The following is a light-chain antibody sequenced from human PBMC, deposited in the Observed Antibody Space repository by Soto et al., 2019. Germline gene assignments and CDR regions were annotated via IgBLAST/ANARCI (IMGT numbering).Light chain of an antibody. V-gene: IGKV1-27*01. J-gene: IGKJ1*01. CDR2: AAS. CDR1: QGISSY. Sequence: DIQMTQSPSSLSASVGDRVTITCRASQGISSYLAWYQQRPGKVPKVLIYAASTLHSGVPSRFSGSGSGTAFTIPISTVQPEDVATYYCQHYYNAPETFGQGTKVEIK. CDR3: QHYYNAPET.